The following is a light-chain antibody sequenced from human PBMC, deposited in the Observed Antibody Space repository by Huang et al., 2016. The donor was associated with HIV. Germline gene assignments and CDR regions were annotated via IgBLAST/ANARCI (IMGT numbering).Light chain of an antibody. V-gene: IGKV3-20*01. CDR1: QSISSSF. Sequence: EIVLTKSPGTQSLSPGERATLSCRASQSISSSFLAWYQQKPGQAPRLLIYGASNRATGIPDRFSGSGSGTDFTLTISRLEAEDFAVYYCHQYGTSPRTFGQGTKLEIK. J-gene: IGKJ2*01. CDR2: GAS. CDR3: HQYGTSPRT.